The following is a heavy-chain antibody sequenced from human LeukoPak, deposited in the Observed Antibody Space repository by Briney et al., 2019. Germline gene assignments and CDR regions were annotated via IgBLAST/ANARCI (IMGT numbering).Heavy chain of an antibody. Sequence: ASVKVSCKASGYTFTGYYMHWVRQAPGQGLEWMGWINPNSGGTNYAQKFQGRVTMTRDTSIGTAYMELNRLTYDDTAVYYCARDGLSYTNPNNWFDPWGQGTLVTVSS. CDR2: INPNSGGT. CDR1: GYTFTGYY. CDR3: ARDGLSYTNPNNWFDP. D-gene: IGHD2-2*02. J-gene: IGHJ5*02. V-gene: IGHV1-2*02.